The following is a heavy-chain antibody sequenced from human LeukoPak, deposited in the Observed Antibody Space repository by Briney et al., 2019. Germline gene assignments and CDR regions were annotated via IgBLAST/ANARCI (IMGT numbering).Heavy chain of an antibody. V-gene: IGHV1-2*02. CDR2: INPNNGGT. Sequence: GASVKVSCKTSGYTFTDYYIQWMRQAPGQGLEWMGWINPNNGGTNFAQKFQGRVTMTRDTSISTAYMELSRLRSDDTAVYYCARGSHPNYDSSGYDWFDPWGQGTLVTVSS. CDR1: GYTFTDYY. D-gene: IGHD3-22*01. J-gene: IGHJ5*02. CDR3: ARGSHPNYDSSGYDWFDP.